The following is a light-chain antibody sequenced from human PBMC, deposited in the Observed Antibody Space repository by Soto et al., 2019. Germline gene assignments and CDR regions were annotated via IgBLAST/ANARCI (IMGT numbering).Light chain of an antibody. J-gene: IGKJ5*01. CDR3: QQRSNWPHT. CDR1: QSVSSY. CDR2: DAY. Sequence: EILVTNSPGTLSFSPSEVATLSCRASQSVSSYLAWYQQKPGQAPRILIYDAYNRATGIPARFSGSGSGTDFTLTISSLQPEDFAVYYCQQRSNWPHTFGQGTRLEIK. V-gene: IGKV3-11*01.